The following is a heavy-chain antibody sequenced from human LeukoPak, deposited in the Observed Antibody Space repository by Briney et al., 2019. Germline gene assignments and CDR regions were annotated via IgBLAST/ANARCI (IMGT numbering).Heavy chain of an antibody. CDR3: ARQKATVDY. CDR2: IYYSGTT. CDR1: GGSISGSTYY. V-gene: IGHV4-39*01. J-gene: IGHJ4*02. Sequence: SETLSLTCIVSGGSISGSTYYWGWIRQPPGKGLEWIATIYYSGTTYYNPSLKSRVTISVDTSKNQFSLKLSSVTAADTAVYYCARQKATVDYWGQGTLVTVSS. D-gene: IGHD4-11*01.